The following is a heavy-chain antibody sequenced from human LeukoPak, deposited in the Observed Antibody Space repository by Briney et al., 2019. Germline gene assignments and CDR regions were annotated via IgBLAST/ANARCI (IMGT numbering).Heavy chain of an antibody. CDR3: ARRPMIPFGGAQYYFDY. J-gene: IGHJ4*02. D-gene: IGHD3-16*01. CDR1: GYSFTNNW. CDR2: IYPGDSNT. V-gene: IGHV5-51*01. Sequence: GESLKISCKGSGYSFTNNWIGWVRQMPGKGLEWMGIIYPGDSNTKYSPSFQGQVTISADKSIRTAYLQWSSLEASDTAMYYCARRPMIPFGGAQYYFDYWGQGTLVTVSS.